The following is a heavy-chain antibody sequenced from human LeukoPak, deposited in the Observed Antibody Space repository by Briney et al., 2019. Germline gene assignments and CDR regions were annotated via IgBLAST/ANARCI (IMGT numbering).Heavy chain of an antibody. V-gene: IGHV4-38-2*02. Sequence: PSETLSLTCTVSGYSISSGYYWGWIRQPPGKGLEWIRSIYHSGSTYYNPSLKSRVTISVDTSKNQFSLKLSSVTAADTAVYYCARDDSFYWGQGTLVTVSS. J-gene: IGHJ4*02. D-gene: IGHD3-9*01. CDR2: IYHSGST. CDR3: ARDDSFY. CDR1: GYSISSGYY.